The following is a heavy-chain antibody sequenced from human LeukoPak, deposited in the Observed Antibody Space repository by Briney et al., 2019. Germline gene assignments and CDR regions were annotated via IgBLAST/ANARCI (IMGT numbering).Heavy chain of an antibody. J-gene: IGHJ4*02. CDR1: GFTFSNYW. CDR2: IKQDGSEK. CDR3: ASLLRYFDWSDDY. D-gene: IGHD3-9*01. V-gene: IGHV3-7*01. Sequence: GGSLRPSCVASGFTFSNYWMSWVRQAPGKGLEWVANIKQDGSEKYYVDSVKGRFTISRDNAKNSLYLQMNSLRAEDTAVYYCASLLRYFDWSDDYWGQGTLVTVSS.